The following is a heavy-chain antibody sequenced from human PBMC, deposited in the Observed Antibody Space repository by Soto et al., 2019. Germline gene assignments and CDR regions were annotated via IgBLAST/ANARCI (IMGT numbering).Heavy chain of an antibody. CDR2: VYYTGTT. Sequence: DTLSLTCTVSGGSISSYFYIWVRQPPGKGLEWIGSVYYTGTTDYNPSLKSRVTISVDTSKTQFSLNLRSVTAADTAVYYCARDLAAVPRAFDYWGRGTLVTVSS. CDR1: GGSISSYF. V-gene: IGHV4-59*01. D-gene: IGHD6-13*01. J-gene: IGHJ4*02. CDR3: ARDLAAVPRAFDY.